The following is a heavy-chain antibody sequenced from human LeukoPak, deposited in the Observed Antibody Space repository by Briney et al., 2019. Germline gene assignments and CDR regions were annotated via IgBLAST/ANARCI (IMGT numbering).Heavy chain of an antibody. V-gene: IGHV7-4-1*02. J-gene: IGHJ5*02. CDR1: GYTFTSYA. CDR2: INTNTGNP. D-gene: IGHD6-19*01. CDR3: ARDVAVAVANWFDP. Sequence: ASVKVSCKASGYTFTSYAMNWVRQAPGQGLEWMGWINTNTGNPTYAQGFTGRFVFSLDTSVSTAYLQISSLKAEDTAVYYCARDVAVAVANWFDPWGQGTLVTVSS.